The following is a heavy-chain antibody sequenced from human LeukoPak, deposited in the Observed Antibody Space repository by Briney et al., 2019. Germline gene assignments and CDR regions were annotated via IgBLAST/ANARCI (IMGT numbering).Heavy chain of an antibody. CDR3: AKTVAGYWYFDL. CDR2: IYYSGST. J-gene: IGHJ2*01. CDR1: GGSISHYF. D-gene: IGHD6-19*01. V-gene: IGHV4-59*08. Sequence: AETLSLTCTVSGGSISHYFWSWIRQPPGKQLEWIGYIYYSGSTNYNPTLKSRLTISVNTSKDQFSLKLSSVTAADTAVYCCAKTVAGYWYFDLWGRGTLVTVSS.